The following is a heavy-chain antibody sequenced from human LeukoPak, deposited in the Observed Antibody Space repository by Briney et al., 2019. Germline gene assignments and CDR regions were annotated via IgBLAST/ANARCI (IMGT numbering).Heavy chain of an antibody. CDR3: ANGGGPEVVAATQFPF. D-gene: IGHD2-15*01. CDR2: ISSSGSTI. J-gene: IGHJ4*02. V-gene: IGHV3-11*01. CDR1: GFTFSDYY. Sequence: GGSLRLSCAASGFTFSDYYMSWIRQAPGKGLEWVSYISSSGSTIYYADSVKGRFTISRDNAKNSLYLQMNSLRAEDTAVYYCANGGGPEVVAATQFPFWGQGTLVTVSS.